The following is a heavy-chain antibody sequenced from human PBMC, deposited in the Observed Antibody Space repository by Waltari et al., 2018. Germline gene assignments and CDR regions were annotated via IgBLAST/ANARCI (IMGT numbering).Heavy chain of an antibody. V-gene: IGHV1-69*05. CDR1: GGTFSSYA. Sequence: QVQLVQSGAEVKKPGSSVKVSCKASGGTFSSYAISWVRQAPGQGLEWMGGIIPIFGTANYAQKFQGRVTITTDESTSTAYMELSSLRSEDTAVYYCAKGDYYDSSGYYYMFDYWGQGTLVTVSS. CDR2: IIPIFGTA. D-gene: IGHD3-22*01. CDR3: AKGDYYDSSGYYYMFDY. J-gene: IGHJ4*02.